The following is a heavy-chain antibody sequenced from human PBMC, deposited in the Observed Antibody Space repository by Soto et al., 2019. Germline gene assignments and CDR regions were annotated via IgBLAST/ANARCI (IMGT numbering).Heavy chain of an antibody. V-gene: IGHV4-31*03. D-gene: IGHD1-7*01. CDR3: ARGPGGGWNYRVDAFDI. CDR1: GGSISSGGHY. J-gene: IGHJ3*02. Sequence: QVQLQESGPGLVKPSQTLSLTCTVSGGSISSGGHYWSWIRQHPGKGLEWIGYIYYSGSTYYNPSLTSRVTISVDTSKNQFSLKLSSVTAADTAVYYCARGPGGGWNYRVDAFDIWGQGTMVTVSS. CDR2: IYYSGST.